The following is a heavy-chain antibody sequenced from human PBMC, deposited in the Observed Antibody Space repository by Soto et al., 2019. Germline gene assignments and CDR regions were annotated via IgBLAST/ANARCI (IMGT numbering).Heavy chain of an antibody. Sequence: GGSLRLSCAASGFTFSSYAMSWVRQAPGKGLEWVSAISGSGGSTYYADSVKGRFTISRDNSKNTLYLQMNSLGAEDTAVYYCAKDVVVAATQPPYYFDYWGQGTLVTVSS. CDR1: GFTFSSYA. V-gene: IGHV3-23*01. CDR3: AKDVVVAATQPPYYFDY. J-gene: IGHJ4*02. D-gene: IGHD2-15*01. CDR2: ISGSGGST.